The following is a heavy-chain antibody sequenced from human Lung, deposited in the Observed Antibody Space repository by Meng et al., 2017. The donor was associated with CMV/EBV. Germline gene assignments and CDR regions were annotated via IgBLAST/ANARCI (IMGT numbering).Heavy chain of an antibody. CDR2: IYHSGST. CDR3: ARVNIGWRPFDY. J-gene: IGHJ4*02. CDR1: GDSISSSYW. D-gene: IGHD5-24*01. Sequence: SETPSLTCAVSGDSISSSYWWSWVRQPPGKGLEWIGDIYHSGSTNYNPSLKSRVTISVDKSKNQFSLNLRSVTAADTAVYFCARVNIGWRPFDYWGQGTLVTVSS. V-gene: IGHV4-4*02.